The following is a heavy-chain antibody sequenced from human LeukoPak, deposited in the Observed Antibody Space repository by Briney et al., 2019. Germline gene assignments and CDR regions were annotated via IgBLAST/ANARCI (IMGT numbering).Heavy chain of an antibody. J-gene: IGHJ3*02. CDR1: GGTFSSYA. CDR3: ARTCSSTSCHDAFDI. Sequence: ASVKVSCKASGGTFSSYAISWVRQAPGQGLEWMGGIIPIFGTANYAQKFQGRVTITADEYTSTAYMELSSLRSEDTAVYYCARTCSSTSCHDAFDIWGQGTMVTVSS. D-gene: IGHD2-2*01. V-gene: IGHV1-69*13. CDR2: IIPIFGTA.